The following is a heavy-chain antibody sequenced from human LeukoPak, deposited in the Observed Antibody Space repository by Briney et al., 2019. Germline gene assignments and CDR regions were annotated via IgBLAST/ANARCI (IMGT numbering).Heavy chain of an antibody. CDR2: INHSGST. D-gene: IGHD6-6*01. CDR1: GGSFSGYY. Sequence: SETLSLTCAVYGGSFSGYYWSWIRQPPGKGLEWIGEINHSGSTNYIPSLKSRVTISVDTSKNQFSLKLSSVTAADTAVYYCARGPLGSSSDYWGQGTLVTVSS. J-gene: IGHJ4*02. CDR3: ARGPLGSSSDY. V-gene: IGHV4-34*01.